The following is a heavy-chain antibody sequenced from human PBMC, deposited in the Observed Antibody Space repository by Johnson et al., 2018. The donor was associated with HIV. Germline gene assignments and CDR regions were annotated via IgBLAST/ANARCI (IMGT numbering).Heavy chain of an antibody. Sequence: VQLVESGGGLVQPGGSLRLSCAASGFSFSSYDMHWVRQLRGKGLEWVSNFDTAGDTYFTDSVRGRFTISRDNSRNTLFLQMNSLRAEDTAMYFCVRRFYDSSAFDVWGQGTLVTVSS. CDR2: FDTAGDT. D-gene: IGHD3-22*01. CDR1: GFSFSSYD. V-gene: IGHV3-13*01. J-gene: IGHJ3*01. CDR3: VRRFYDSSAFDV.